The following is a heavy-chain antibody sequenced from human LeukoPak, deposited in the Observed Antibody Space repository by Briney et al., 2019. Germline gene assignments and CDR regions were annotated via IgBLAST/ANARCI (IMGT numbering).Heavy chain of an antibody. V-gene: IGHV3-7*01. CDR2: IKPDGSEK. CDR1: GLIFSKYW. Sequence: GGSLRLSCAASGLIFSKYWMTWVRQAPGKGLEWVASIKPDGSEKYYVDSVKGRFTISRDNAENSLYLQMNSLRAEDTAVYYCARARPSYGDYDAFDIWGQGTMVTVSS. J-gene: IGHJ3*02. CDR3: ARARPSYGDYDAFDI. D-gene: IGHD4-17*01.